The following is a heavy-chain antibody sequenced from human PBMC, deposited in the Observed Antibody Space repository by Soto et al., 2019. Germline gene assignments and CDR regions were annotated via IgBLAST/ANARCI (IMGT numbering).Heavy chain of an antibody. V-gene: IGHV4-39*01. Sequence: SETLSLTCTVSGGSISSSSYYWGWIRQPPGKGLEWIGSIYYSGTTCYNPSLKSRVTISVDTSKNQFSLKLSSVTAADTAVYYCARHRGYYDILTGYYTELNFDYWGQGTLVTVSS. J-gene: IGHJ4*02. CDR2: IYYSGTT. D-gene: IGHD3-9*01. CDR1: GGSISSSSYY. CDR3: ARHRGYYDILTGYYTELNFDY.